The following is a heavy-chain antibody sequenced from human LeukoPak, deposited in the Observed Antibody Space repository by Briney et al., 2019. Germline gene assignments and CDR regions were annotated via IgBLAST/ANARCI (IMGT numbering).Heavy chain of an antibody. J-gene: IGHJ4*02. CDR3: ARLPLGSSSYFDY. D-gene: IGHD6-6*01. V-gene: IGHV4-39*01. CDR1: GGPISSSSYY. CDR2: IYYSGGT. Sequence: KPSETLALTRTVSGGPISSSSYYWGWIRQPPGKGLEWVGSIYYSGGTYYNPSLKSRVTISVDTSKNQFSLKLSSVTAADTAVYYCARLPLGSSSYFDYWGQGTLVTVSS.